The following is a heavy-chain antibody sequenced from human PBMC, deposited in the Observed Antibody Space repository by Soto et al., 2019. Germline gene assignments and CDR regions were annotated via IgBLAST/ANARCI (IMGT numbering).Heavy chain of an antibody. CDR3: ARDLGIFGVVIYYGMDV. Sequence: GGSLRLSCAASGFTFSSYAMHWVRQAPGKGLEWVAVISYDGSNKYYADSVKGRFTISRDNSKNTLYLQMNSLRAEDTAVYYCARDLGIFGVVIYYGMDVWGQGTTVTVSS. CDR2: ISYDGSNK. V-gene: IGHV3-30-3*01. D-gene: IGHD3-3*01. CDR1: GFTFSSYA. J-gene: IGHJ6*02.